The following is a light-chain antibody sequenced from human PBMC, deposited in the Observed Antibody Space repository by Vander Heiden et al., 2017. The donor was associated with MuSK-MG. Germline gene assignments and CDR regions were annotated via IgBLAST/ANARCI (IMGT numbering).Light chain of an antibody. CDR3: QQYDSYPIT. Sequence: AIRMTQSPSSFSASTGDRVTITCRASQGISSYLAWYQQKPGKAPKLLIYAASTFQSGVPSRFTASASGTDFTLTISCLQSEDFATYYCQQYDSYPITFGGGTKVEIK. CDR2: AAS. J-gene: IGKJ4*01. V-gene: IGKV1-8*01. CDR1: QGISSY.